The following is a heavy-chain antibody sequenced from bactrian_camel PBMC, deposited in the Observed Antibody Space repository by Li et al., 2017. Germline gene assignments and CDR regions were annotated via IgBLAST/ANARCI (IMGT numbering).Heavy chain of an antibody. D-gene: IGHD1*01. V-gene: IGHV3-2*01. Sequence: QVQLVESGGGLVQPGGSLRLSCAASGFTFSDYDMNWVHQAPGKGLEWVSIINGDGRNIRYADSVKGRFTISRDNTENTVYLQMNSLQSEDTALYYCVTHLPSTLFDFGYWGQGTQVTVSS. CDR2: INGDGRNI. CDR1: GFTFSDYD. J-gene: IGHJ6*01. CDR3: VTHLPSTLFDFGY.